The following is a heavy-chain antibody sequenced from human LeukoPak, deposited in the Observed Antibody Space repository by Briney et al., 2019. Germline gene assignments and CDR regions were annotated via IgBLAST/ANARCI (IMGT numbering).Heavy chain of an antibody. J-gene: IGHJ5*02. D-gene: IGHD6-13*01. CDR1: GYSISSGYY. CDR2: IYHSGST. Sequence: SETLSLTCTVSGYSISSGYYWGWIRQPPGKGLEWIGSIYHSGSTYYNPSLKSRVTISVDTSKNQFSLKLSSVTAADTAVYYCARDLKAAAYFDPWGQGTLVTVSS. CDR3: ARDLKAAAYFDP. V-gene: IGHV4-38-2*02.